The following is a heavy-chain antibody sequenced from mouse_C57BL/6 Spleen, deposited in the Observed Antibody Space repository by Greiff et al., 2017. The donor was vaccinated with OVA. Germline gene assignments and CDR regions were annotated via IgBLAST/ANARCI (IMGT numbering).Heavy chain of an antibody. J-gene: IGHJ1*03. Sequence: EVKLQESGPGLVKPSQSLSLTCSVTGYSITCGYYWNWIRQFPGNKLEWMGYISYDGSNNYNPSLKNRISITRDTSKNQFFLKLNSVTTEDTATYYCARGGDYDVWYFDVWGTGTTVTVSS. CDR1: GYSITCGYY. CDR3: ARGGDYDVWYFDV. V-gene: IGHV3-6*01. D-gene: IGHD2-4*01. CDR2: ISYDGSN.